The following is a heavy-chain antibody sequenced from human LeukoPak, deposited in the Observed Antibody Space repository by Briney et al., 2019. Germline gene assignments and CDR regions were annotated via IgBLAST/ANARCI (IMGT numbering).Heavy chain of an antibody. Sequence: ASVKVSCKASGYTFTSYYMHWVRQAPGQGLEWMGIINPSGGSTSYAQKFQGRVTMTRDTSTSTVYMELSSLRSEDTAVYYCARDRGGYYGSGSPRGDYWGQGTLVTVSS. D-gene: IGHD3-10*01. J-gene: IGHJ4*02. V-gene: IGHV1-46*01. CDR2: INPSGGST. CDR3: ARDRGGYYGSGSPRGDY. CDR1: GYTFTSYY.